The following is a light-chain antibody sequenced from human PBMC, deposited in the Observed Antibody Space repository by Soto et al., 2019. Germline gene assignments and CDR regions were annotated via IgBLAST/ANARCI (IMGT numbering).Light chain of an antibody. J-gene: IGLJ2*01. CDR1: GSDVGGYDY. CDR3: SSYTSSSTLV. V-gene: IGLV2-14*01. CDR2: EVS. Sequence: QSALTQPASVSGSPGQSITISCTGTGSDVGGYDYVSWFQQHPGKAPKLMIYEVSYRPSGISNRFSASKSGNTAPLTISGLQAEDEADYYCSSYTSSSTLVFGGGTKVTVL.